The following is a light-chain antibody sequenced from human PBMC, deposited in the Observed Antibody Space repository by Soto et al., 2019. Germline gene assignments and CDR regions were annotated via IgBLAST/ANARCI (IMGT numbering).Light chain of an antibody. J-gene: IGKJ5*01. CDR1: QSVDTY. CDR3: QQRDNWPT. CDR2: DAS. V-gene: IGKV3-11*01. Sequence: EIVLTQSPATLSLSPGERATLSCRASQSVDTYLAWYQQKPGQAPSLLIYDASKRVTGIPARFSGSGSGTDFTLTISSLEPEDFAVYYCQQRDNWPTFGQGTRLEIK.